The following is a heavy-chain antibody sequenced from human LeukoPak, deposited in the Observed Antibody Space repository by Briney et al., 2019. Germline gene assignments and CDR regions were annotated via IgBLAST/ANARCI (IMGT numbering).Heavy chain of an antibody. CDR2: IRSKANSYAT. CDR3: AKAGLLYSGSYLDWVYPFDY. V-gene: IGHV3-73*01. Sequence: PGGSLKLSCAASGFTFGGSAMHWVRQASGKGLEWVGRIRSKANSYATAYAASVKGRFTISRDNSKNTLYLQMNSLRAEDTAVYYCAKAGLLYSGSYLDWVYPFDYWGQGTLVTVSS. D-gene: IGHD1-26*01. CDR1: GFTFGGSA. J-gene: IGHJ4*02.